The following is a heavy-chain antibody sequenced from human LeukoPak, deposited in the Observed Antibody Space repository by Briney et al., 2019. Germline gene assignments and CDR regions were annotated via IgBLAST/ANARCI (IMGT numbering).Heavy chain of an antibody. Sequence: ASVKVSCKASCYTFTNYGVSWVRHAPGQRLEWMGWISIYNGNTNYAQKLQGRVTMTTDTSTSTAYMELRSLRSDDTAVYYCARTSYYYETYYFDYWGQGTLVTVSS. J-gene: IGHJ4*02. CDR3: ARTSYYYETYYFDY. CDR1: CYTFTNYG. V-gene: IGHV1-18*01. CDR2: ISIYNGNT. D-gene: IGHD3-22*01.